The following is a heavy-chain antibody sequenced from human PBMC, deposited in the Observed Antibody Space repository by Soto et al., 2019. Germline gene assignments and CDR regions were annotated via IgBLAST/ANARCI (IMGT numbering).Heavy chain of an antibody. CDR3: AIGAVVPAATYYYYYGMDV. D-gene: IGHD2-2*01. Sequence: QVQLVESGGGVVQPGRSLRLSCAASGFTFSSYGMHWVRQAPGKGLEWVAVIWYDGSNKYYADSVKGRFTISRDNSKNTLYLQMNSLRAEDTAVYYCAIGAVVPAATYYYYYGMDVWGQGTTVTVSS. V-gene: IGHV3-33*01. CDR1: GFTFSSYG. CDR2: IWYDGSNK. J-gene: IGHJ6*02.